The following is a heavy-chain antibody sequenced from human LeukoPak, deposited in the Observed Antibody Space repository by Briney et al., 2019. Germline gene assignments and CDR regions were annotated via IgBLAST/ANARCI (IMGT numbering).Heavy chain of an antibody. CDR2: IGGTGVDT. CDR3: AKEGPTRHYGFDY. Sequence: PGGSLRLSCAASGFTFSSCAMSWVRQVPGKGLEWVSGIGGTGVDTFYADSVRGRFTISRDNFKNTLYLQMNSLRAEDTALYYCAKEGPTRHYGFDYWGQGTLLTVSS. V-gene: IGHV3-23*01. D-gene: IGHD4-17*01. J-gene: IGHJ4*02. CDR1: GFTFSSCA.